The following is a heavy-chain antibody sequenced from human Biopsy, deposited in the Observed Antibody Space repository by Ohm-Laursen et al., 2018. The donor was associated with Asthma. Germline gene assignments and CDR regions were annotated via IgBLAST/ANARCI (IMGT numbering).Heavy chain of an antibody. J-gene: IGHJ6*02. CDR2: ISYDGSNK. Sequence: SLRLSCTASGFTFSSYGMHWVRQAPGKGLEWVAVISYDGSNKYYADSVKGRFTISRDNSKNTLYLQMNSLRAEDTAVYYCAKWDTYYDFWSGYYTRYNYYYHGMDVWGQGTTVTVSS. V-gene: IGHV3-30*18. CDR1: GFTFSSYG. D-gene: IGHD3-3*01. CDR3: AKWDTYYDFWSGYYTRYNYYYHGMDV.